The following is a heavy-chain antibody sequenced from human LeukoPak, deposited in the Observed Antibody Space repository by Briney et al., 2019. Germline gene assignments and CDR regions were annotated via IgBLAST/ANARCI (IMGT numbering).Heavy chain of an antibody. CDR2: IYYSGST. D-gene: IGHD3-9*01. Sequence: PWETLSLTCTVSGGSISSYYWSWIRQPPGKGLEWIGYIYYSGSTNYNPSLKSRVTISVDTSKNQFSLKLSSVTAADTAVYYCARVYYDILTGYYNHWFDPWGQGTLVTVSS. CDR3: ARVYYDILTGYYNHWFDP. J-gene: IGHJ5*02. CDR1: GGSISSYY. V-gene: IGHV4-59*01.